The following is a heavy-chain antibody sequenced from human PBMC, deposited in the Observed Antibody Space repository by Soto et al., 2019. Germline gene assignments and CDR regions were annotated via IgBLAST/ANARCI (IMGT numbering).Heavy chain of an antibody. D-gene: IGHD2-8*01. CDR3: ARAGMVYAIDYYYYGMDV. J-gene: IGHJ6*02. V-gene: IGHV1-2*04. Sequence: ASVKVSCKASGYTFTGYYMHWVRQAPGQGLEWMGWINPNSGSTNYAQKFQGWVTMTRDTSISTAYMELSRLRSDDTAVYYCARAGMVYAIDYYYYGMDVWGQGTTVTVS. CDR1: GYTFTGYY. CDR2: INPNSGST.